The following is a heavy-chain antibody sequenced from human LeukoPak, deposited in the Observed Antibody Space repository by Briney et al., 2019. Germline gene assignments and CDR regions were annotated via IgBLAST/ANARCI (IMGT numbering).Heavy chain of an antibody. CDR1: GFTFSSYA. CDR3: ASGYCSGGSCYSLDY. D-gene: IGHD2-15*01. CDR2: ISYDGSNK. J-gene: IGHJ4*02. V-gene: IGHV3-30*04. Sequence: GRSLTLSCAASGFTFSSYAMHWVRQAPGRGLEWVAVISYDGSNKYYADSVKGRFTISRDNSKNTLYLQMNSLRAEDTAVYYCASGYCSGGSCYSLDYWGQGTLVTVSS.